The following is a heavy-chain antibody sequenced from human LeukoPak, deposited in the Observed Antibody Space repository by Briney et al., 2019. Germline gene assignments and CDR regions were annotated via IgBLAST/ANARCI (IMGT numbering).Heavy chain of an antibody. D-gene: IGHD3-10*01. Sequence: TSVTVSCKASGFSFTISAVQWVRQGRGQRMEWIGWIVVGSGNTNYAQKFQERDTITRDRATSTAYMELSSLRSEHTAVYFFAVIMVRGGYYFDYWGQGTLVTVSS. CDR1: GFSFTISA. V-gene: IGHV1-58*01. CDR2: IVVGSGNT. J-gene: IGHJ4*02. CDR3: AVIMVRGGYYFDY.